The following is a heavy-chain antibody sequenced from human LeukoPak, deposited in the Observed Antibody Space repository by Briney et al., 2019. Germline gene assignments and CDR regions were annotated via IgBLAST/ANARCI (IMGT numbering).Heavy chain of an antibody. Sequence: GASVTVSCNASGYNFISYYMLWVRHAPAQGQERMGISNPSCGSTSYAQKFQDRVTMTRAAATSTVYMELSSLKSEDTAVYYCAREDVVLVDAVRYYYYGMDVWGQGTTVTVSS. CDR1: GYNFISYY. V-gene: IGHV1-46*01. CDR3: AREDVVLVDAVRYYYYGMDV. D-gene: IGHD2-8*01. CDR2: SNPSCGST. J-gene: IGHJ6*02.